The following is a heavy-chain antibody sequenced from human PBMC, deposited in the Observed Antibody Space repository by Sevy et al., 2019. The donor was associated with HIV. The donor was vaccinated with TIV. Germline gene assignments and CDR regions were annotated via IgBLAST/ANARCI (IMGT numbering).Heavy chain of an antibody. Sequence: ASVKVSCKAYGGTFSSYGISWVRQAPGQGLEWMGGIIPILGTVNYAQKFQGRVTITADESTKTAYMELSCLRSEDTAVYYCARGGGNGWYYFDYWGQETLVTVSS. CDR3: ARGGGNGWYYFDY. D-gene: IGHD6-19*01. V-gene: IGHV1-69*13. J-gene: IGHJ4*02. CDR2: IIPILGTV. CDR1: GGTFSSYG.